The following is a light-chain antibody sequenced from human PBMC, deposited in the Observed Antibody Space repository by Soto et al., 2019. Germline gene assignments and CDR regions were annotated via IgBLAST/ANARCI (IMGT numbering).Light chain of an antibody. V-gene: IGKV1-27*01. J-gene: IGKJ4*01. CDR3: QKYNSAPLT. CDR2: NAS. CDR1: QGISNY. Sequence: DIQMTQSPSSLSASVGDRVTITCRASQGISNYLAWYQQKPGKVPKVLMFNASSLHSGVPSRFSGSGSGTDFTLTISSLQPEDVGTYYYQKYNSAPLTFGGGTRVEIK.